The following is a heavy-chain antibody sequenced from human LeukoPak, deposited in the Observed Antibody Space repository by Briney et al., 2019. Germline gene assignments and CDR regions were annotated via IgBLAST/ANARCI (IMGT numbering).Heavy chain of an antibody. CDR3: AGLHFAAAEEFDP. V-gene: IGHV4-59*08. Sequence: SETLSLTCTVSGGSINGFYWSWIRQPPGKGLEWIGYIYYSGSNNYNPSLRSRVTISVDRSKNQFSLKMNSVTAADTAMYYCAGLHFAAAEEFDPWGQGTLVTVSS. J-gene: IGHJ5*02. CDR1: GGSINGFY. CDR2: IYYSGSN. D-gene: IGHD6-13*01.